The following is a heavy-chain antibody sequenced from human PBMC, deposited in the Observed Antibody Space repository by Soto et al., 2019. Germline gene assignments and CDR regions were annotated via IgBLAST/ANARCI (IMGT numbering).Heavy chain of an antibody. CDR2: IKSKTDGGTT. V-gene: IGHV3-15*01. J-gene: IGHJ4*02. CDR1: GFTLSNAW. Sequence: GGSLRLSCAASGFTLSNAWMSWVRQAPGKGLELVGRIKSKTDGGTTDYASHVKGRFTIYRDDSKNTRYLQMNSLKTEDTVVYYCTTDLWMATISYYWGQGTLVTVSS. CDR3: TTDLWMATISYY. D-gene: IGHD5-12*01.